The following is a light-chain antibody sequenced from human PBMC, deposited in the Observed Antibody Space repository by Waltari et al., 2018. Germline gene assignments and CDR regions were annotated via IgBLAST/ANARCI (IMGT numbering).Light chain of an antibody. J-gene: IGLJ2*01. V-gene: IGLV1-44*01. Sequence: QSVLTQSPSASGPSGQRVTSSCSGSSSNIGRAIVNWYRHLPGTAPKLLSYNNNQRPSGVPDRFSGSKSGTSASLAISGLQSEDEADYYCAAWDDSLNGVVFGGGTKLSVL. CDR2: NNN. CDR1: SSNIGRAI. CDR3: AAWDDSLNGVV.